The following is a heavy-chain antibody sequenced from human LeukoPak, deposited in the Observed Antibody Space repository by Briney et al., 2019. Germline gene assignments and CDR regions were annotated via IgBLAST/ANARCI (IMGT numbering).Heavy chain of an antibody. J-gene: IGHJ4*02. CDR1: GDTFTTYP. Sequence: SVKVSCKASGDTFTTYPITWVRQVPGQGLEWMGRIIPIFGTANYVQKFRGRVTITADESTSTAYMEMSNLRSEDTAVYYCATGLGYCSTTSCLEVDYWGQGTLVTVSS. D-gene: IGHD2-2*01. CDR3: ATGLGYCSTTSCLEVDY. V-gene: IGHV1-69*15. CDR2: IIPIFGTA.